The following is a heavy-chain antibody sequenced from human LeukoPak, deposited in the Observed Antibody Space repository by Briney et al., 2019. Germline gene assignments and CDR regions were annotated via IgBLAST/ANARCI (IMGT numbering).Heavy chain of an antibody. D-gene: IGHD1-26*01. CDR3: ARAKAKWELHAFDI. V-gene: IGHV4-39*07. Sequence: PETLSLTCTVSGGSISSSSYYWGWIRQPPGKGLEWIGSIYYSGSTYYNPSLKSRVTISVDTSKNQFSLKLSSVTAADTAVYYCARAKAKWELHAFDIWCQGTMVTVSS. CDR2: IYYSGST. CDR1: GGSISSSSYY. J-gene: IGHJ3*02.